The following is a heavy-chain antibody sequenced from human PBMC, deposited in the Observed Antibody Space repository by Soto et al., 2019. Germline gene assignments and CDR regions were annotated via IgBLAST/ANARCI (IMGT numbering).Heavy chain of an antibody. CDR3: ARGTRVIPAESDFDY. V-gene: IGHV3-74*01. D-gene: IGHD2-2*01. Sequence: GGSLRLSCAASGFTFSTYWMHWVRQAPGKGLVWVSRTNTDGSSTTYADSVEGRFTISRDDAKNTLYLQMNSLRAEDTAVYYCARGTRVIPAESDFDYWGQGTLVTVSS. CDR2: TNTDGSST. J-gene: IGHJ4*02. CDR1: GFTFSTYW.